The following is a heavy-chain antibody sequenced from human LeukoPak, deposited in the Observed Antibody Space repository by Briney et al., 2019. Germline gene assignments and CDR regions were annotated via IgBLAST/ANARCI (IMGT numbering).Heavy chain of an antibody. CDR2: IYYSGST. CDR1: GGSISSYY. CDR3: ARTKAKYCSGGSCYSHFDY. Sequence: PSETLSLTCTVSGGSISSYYWSWIRQPPGRGLEWIGYIYYSGSTNYNPSLKSRVTISVDTSKNQFSLKLSSVTAADTAVYYCARTKAKYCSGGSCYSHFDYWGQGTLVTVSS. D-gene: IGHD2-15*01. J-gene: IGHJ4*02. V-gene: IGHV4-59*01.